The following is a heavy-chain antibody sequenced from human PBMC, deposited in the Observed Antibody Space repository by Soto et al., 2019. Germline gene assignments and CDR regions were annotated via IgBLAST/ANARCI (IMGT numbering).Heavy chain of an antibody. CDR2: IKQGGSEK. D-gene: IGHD2-15*01. V-gene: IGHV3-7*05. Sequence: EVQRVESGGGLVQPGGSLRLSCAASGFTFSSHWMSWVRQAPGKGLEWVANIKQGGSEKNYVDSVKGRFTISRDDAKNSVYLQMNSLRGEDTAVYYCAREGRDRSGFDYWGQGTLVTVSS. J-gene: IGHJ4*02. CDR1: GFTFSSHW. CDR3: AREGRDRSGFDY.